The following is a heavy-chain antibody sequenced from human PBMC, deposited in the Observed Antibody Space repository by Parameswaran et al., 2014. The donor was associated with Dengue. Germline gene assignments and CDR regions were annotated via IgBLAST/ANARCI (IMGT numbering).Heavy chain of an antibody. CDR1: GFTFSGYW. CDR2: IKQDGSEK. V-gene: IGHV3-7*03. Sequence: GESLKISCAASGFTFSGYWMSWVRQAPGKGLEWVANIKQDGSEKYYVDSVKGRFTISRDNAKNSLYLQMNSLRAEDTAVYYCARDPGGTYPYFDYWGQGTLVTVSS. D-gene: IGHD1-26*01. CDR3: ARDPGGTYPYFDY. J-gene: IGHJ4*02.